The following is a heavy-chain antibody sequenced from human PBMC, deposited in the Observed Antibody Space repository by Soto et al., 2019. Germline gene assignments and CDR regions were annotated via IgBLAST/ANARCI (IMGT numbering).Heavy chain of an antibody. D-gene: IGHD3-22*01. V-gene: IGHV1-69*06. CDR1: GGTFSSYA. CDR2: IIPIFGTA. Sequence: ASVKVSCKASGGTFSSYAISWVRQAPGQGLEWMGGIIPIFGTANYAQKFQGRVTITADKSTSTAYTELSSLRSEDTAVYYCASISPYYYDSSGYLFPRQDAFDIWGQGTMVTVSS. CDR3: ASISPYYYDSSGYLFPRQDAFDI. J-gene: IGHJ3*02.